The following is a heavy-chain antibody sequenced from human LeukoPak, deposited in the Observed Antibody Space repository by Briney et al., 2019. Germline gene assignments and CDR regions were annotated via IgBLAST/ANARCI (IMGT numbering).Heavy chain of an antibody. CDR1: GGTFSTYV. Sequence: SVKVSCKASGGTFSTYVMSWVRQAPGQGLEWMGGIIPILRAPNYAQKFQGRVTMTTDTSTSTAYMDLRSLRSDDTAVYYCTRDHCRGDNCPSFDYWGQGTLVTVSS. V-gene: IGHV1-69*10. J-gene: IGHJ4*02. CDR2: IIPILRAP. D-gene: IGHD2-15*01. CDR3: TRDHCRGDNCPSFDY.